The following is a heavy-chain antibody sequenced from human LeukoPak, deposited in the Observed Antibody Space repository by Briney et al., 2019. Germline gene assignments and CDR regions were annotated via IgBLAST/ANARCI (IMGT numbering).Heavy chain of an antibody. V-gene: IGHV3-9*01. CDR3: AKSEGPGSGYLIDY. CDR2: ISWNSGSI. CDR1: GFTFSSYA. D-gene: IGHD5-12*01. Sequence: GGSLRLSCAASGFTFSSYAMHWVRQAPGKGLEWVSGISWNSGSIGYADSVKGRFTISRDNAKNSLYLQMNSLRAEDTALYYCAKSEGPGSGYLIDYWGQGTLVTVSS. J-gene: IGHJ4*02.